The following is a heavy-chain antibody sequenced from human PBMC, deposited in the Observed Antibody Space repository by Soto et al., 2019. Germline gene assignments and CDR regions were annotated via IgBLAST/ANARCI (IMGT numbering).Heavy chain of an antibody. CDR2: IWYDGSNK. Sequence: QVQLVESGGGVVQPGRSLRLSCAASGFTFSSYGMHWVRQAPGKGLEWVAVIWYDGSNKYYADSVKGRFTISRDNSKNTLDLQMNSLRAEDTDVYYCARGAGYRDGYGDYWGQGTMVTVSS. V-gene: IGHV3-33*01. CDR1: GFTFSSYG. D-gene: IGHD5-18*01. CDR3: ARGAGYRDGYGDY. J-gene: IGHJ4*02.